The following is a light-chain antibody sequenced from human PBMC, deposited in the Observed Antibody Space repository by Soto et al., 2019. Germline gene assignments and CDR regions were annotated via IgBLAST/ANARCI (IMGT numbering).Light chain of an antibody. J-gene: IGKJ2*01. CDR3: QQSYNWTRFT. Sequence: EIVLTQSPATLSLSPGERATLSCRASQSVSSYLVWYQQKPGQAPRLLIYDASTRATGIPARFSGGGSGTDFTLTISSLEPEDFAVYYCQQSYNWTRFTFGQGTKLEIK. CDR2: DAS. CDR1: QSVSSY. V-gene: IGKV3-11*01.